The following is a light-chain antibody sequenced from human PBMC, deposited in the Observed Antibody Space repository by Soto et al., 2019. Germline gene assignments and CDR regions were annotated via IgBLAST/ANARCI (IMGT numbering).Light chain of an antibody. V-gene: IGKV3-15*01. CDR2: GAF. CDR3: QQYNYWPT. Sequence: EILMTQSPATLSVSPGERATLSCRAGQSVSSTLAWYQQKPGQAPRLLIYGAFTRATGIPARFSGSGSGTEFTLTISSLQSEDFAVYYCQQYNYWPTFGQGTRLEIK. J-gene: IGKJ5*01. CDR1: QSVSST.